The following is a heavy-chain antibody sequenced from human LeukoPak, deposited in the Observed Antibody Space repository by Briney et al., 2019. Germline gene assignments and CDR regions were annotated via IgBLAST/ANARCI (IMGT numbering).Heavy chain of an antibody. CDR2: IXDSGGXT. J-gene: IGHJ4*02. CDR3: ARERGNNGGNTNGFFDY. Sequence: PGGSLRLSCAASGFTFSSYAXXXXXXXXXXXXXXXSVIXDSGGXTYSADSVXXRFXXXRDNSKNTLYLQMNSLRAEDTAAYYCARERGNNGGNTNGFFDYWGQGALVTVSS. V-gene: IGHV3-23*01. D-gene: IGHD4-23*01. CDR1: GFTFSSYA.